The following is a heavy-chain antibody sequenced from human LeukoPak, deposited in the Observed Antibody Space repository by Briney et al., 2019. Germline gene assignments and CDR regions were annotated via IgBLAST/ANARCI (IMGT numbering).Heavy chain of an antibody. J-gene: IGHJ6*03. CDR3: ARLNYDILTGYHPYYYYYMDV. Sequence: ASVKVSCKASGYTFTSYGISWVRQAPGQGLEWMGWISAYNGNTNYAQKLQGRVTMTTDTSTSTAYMELRSLRSDDTAVYYCARLNYDILTGYHPYYYYYMDVWGKGTTVTVSS. D-gene: IGHD3-9*01. V-gene: IGHV1-18*01. CDR2: ISAYNGNT. CDR1: GYTFTSYG.